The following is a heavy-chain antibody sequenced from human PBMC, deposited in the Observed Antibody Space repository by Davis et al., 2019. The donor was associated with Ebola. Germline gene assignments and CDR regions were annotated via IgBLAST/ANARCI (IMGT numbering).Heavy chain of an antibody. D-gene: IGHD1-7*01. CDR3: ARTRLIRPGGYFDY. CDR1: GFTFSSYA. CDR2: ISGSGGST. Sequence: GESLKISCAASGFTFSSYAMSWVRQAPGKGLEWVSAISGSGGSTYYADSVKGRFTISRDNSKNTLYLQMNSLRAEDTAVYYCARTRLIRPGGYFDYWGQGTLVTVSS. V-gene: IGHV3-23*01. J-gene: IGHJ4*02.